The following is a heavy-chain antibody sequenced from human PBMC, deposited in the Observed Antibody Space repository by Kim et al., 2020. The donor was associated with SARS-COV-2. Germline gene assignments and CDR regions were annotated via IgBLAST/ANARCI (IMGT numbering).Heavy chain of an antibody. CDR1: GFTFSSHW. V-gene: IGHV3-74*01. Sequence: GGSLRLSCAASGFTFSSHWMHWVRQAPGKGPVWVSRINADRSVIEYAASVKGRFTISRDNDKSTLDLQMNSLRPEDTAVYYCARGSGNYGFDSWGQGILVAVSS. CDR3: ARGSGNYGFDS. J-gene: IGHJ4*02. D-gene: IGHD2-15*01. CDR2: INADRSVI.